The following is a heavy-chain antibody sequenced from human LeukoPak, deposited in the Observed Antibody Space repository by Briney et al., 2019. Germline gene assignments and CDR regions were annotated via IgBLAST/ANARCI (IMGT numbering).Heavy chain of an antibody. Sequence: SETLSLTCTVSGGSISSYYWSWIRQPPGKGLEWIGYIYYSGSTIYNPSLKSRVTISVDTSKNQFSLKLSSVPAADTAVYYCARGYSGSDSFAYWGQGTLVTVSS. CDR3: ARGYSGSDSFAY. D-gene: IGHD5-12*01. V-gene: IGHV4-59*01. CDR2: IYYSGST. CDR1: GGSISSYY. J-gene: IGHJ4*02.